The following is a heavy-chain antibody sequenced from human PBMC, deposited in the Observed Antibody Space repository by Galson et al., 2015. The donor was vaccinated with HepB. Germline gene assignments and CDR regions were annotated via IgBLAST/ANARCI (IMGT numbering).Heavy chain of an antibody. CDR1: GGTFSSYA. J-gene: IGHJ6*02. V-gene: IGHV1-69*10. D-gene: IGHD3-16*02. Sequence: SVKVSCKASGGTFSSYAISWVRQAPGQGLEWMGGIIPILGIANYAQKFQGRVTITADKSTSTAYMELSSLRSEDTAVYYCATTSRFGGVIVIHYYYYGMDVWGQGTTVTVSS. CDR3: ATTSRFGGVIVIHYYYYGMDV. CDR2: IIPILGIA.